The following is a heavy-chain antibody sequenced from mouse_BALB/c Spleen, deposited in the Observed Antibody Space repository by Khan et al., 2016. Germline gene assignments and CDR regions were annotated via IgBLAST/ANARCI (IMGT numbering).Heavy chain of an antibody. CDR1: DYTFTRYW. CDR3: AALAMGY. J-gene: IGHJ4*01. Sequence: QVQLQQSGAELVRPGASVKLSCKASDYTFTRYWMHWVNQRPGQGLEWIGEINPSNGRSNYNEKFKSKATLTVDKSSSTAYMQLSSLTSEDSAVYYGAALAMGYWGQGTSVTVSS. CDR2: INPSNGRS. V-gene: IGHV1S81*02.